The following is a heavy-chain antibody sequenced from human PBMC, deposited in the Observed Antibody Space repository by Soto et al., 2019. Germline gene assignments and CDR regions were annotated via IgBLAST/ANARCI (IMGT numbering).Heavy chain of an antibody. Sequence: PGGSLRLSCVVSGFTFSNYAMSWVRQAPGKGLEWVSAIRDTGYTTYYAGSVKGRSIISRDNSKNTLYLQMNSLSAEDTAVYYCAKDLTSTSRTPELWGQGTLVTVSS. CDR3: AKDLTSTSRTPEL. V-gene: IGHV3-23*01. CDR1: GFTFSNYA. CDR2: IRDTGYTT. J-gene: IGHJ4*02. D-gene: IGHD2-2*01.